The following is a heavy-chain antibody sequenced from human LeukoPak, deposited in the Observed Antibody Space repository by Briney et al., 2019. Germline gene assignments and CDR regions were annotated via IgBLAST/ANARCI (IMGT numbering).Heavy chain of an antibody. D-gene: IGHD3-22*01. Sequence: GGSLRLSCAASGFTFSSYEMNWVRQAPGKGLEWVSYISSSGSIIYYADSVKGRFTISRDNAKNSLYLQMNSLRAEDTAVYYCARDADDSSGYYYYYYMDVWGKGTTVTISS. CDR2: ISSSGSII. J-gene: IGHJ6*03. V-gene: IGHV3-48*03. CDR1: GFTFSSYE. CDR3: ARDADDSSGYYYYYYMDV.